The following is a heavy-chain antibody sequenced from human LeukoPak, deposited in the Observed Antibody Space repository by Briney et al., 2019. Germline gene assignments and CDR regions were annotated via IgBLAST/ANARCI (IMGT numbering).Heavy chain of an antibody. CDR2: IYTSGGT. CDR1: GGSIGSYY. D-gene: IGHD3-22*01. CDR3: ARGGGHHSRGGRPYYYDSSGYSYTFDY. Sequence: SDTLSLTCTVSGGSIGSYYWSWIRQPAGKGLEWIGRIYTSGGTVYNPSLKSRVTMSVDTSKNQFSLKLSSVTAADTAVYYCARGGGHHSRGGRPYYYDSSGYSYTFDYWGQGTLVTVSS. J-gene: IGHJ4*02. V-gene: IGHV4-4*07.